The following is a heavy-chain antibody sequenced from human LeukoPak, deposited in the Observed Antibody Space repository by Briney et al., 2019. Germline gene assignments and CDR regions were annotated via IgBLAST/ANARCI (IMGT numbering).Heavy chain of an antibody. CDR3: ARREQRNWFDP. CDR1: GYSISSGYY. Sequence: PSGTLSLTCAVSGYSISSGYYWGWLRPPPGEGLEWIGNIYHSGSTYYNPSLKSRVTISLDTSKNQFSLQISSVTAADTAMYYCARREQRNWFDPWGQGTLVTVSS. D-gene: IGHD6-25*01. CDR2: IYHSGST. V-gene: IGHV4-38-2*01. J-gene: IGHJ5*02.